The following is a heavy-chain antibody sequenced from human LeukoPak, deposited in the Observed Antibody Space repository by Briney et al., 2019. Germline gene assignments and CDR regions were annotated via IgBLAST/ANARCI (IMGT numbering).Heavy chain of an antibody. J-gene: IGHJ5*02. CDR1: GGSISSISHY. Sequence: PLETLSLTCTVSGGSISSISHYWGWTRQPPGKGLEWIGSIYYSGRTNYNPSLKSRVTISADTSKNQFSLKLTSVTAADTAVYYCARHRYFFGSGSYEVDWFDPWGQGTLATVSS. CDR2: IYYSGRT. CDR3: ARHRYFFGSGSYEVDWFDP. V-gene: IGHV4-39*01. D-gene: IGHD3-10*01.